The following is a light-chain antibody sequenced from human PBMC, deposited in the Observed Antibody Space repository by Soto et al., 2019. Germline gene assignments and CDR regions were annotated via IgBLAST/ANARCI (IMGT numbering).Light chain of an antibody. CDR2: DVS. CDR3: CSYAGATAV. Sequence: QSALTQPRSVSGSPGPSVTISCTGTSSDVGGYKYVSWYQQHPGKAPKLMIYDVSKRPSGVPDRFSGSKSGNTASLTISGLQAEDEADYYCCSYAGATAVFGGGTKLTVL. J-gene: IGLJ2*01. V-gene: IGLV2-11*01. CDR1: SSDVGGYKY.